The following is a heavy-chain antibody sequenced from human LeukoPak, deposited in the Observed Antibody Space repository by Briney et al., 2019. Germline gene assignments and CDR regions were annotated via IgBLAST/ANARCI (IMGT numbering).Heavy chain of an antibody. D-gene: IGHD6-19*01. CDR3: ARRGSGWYNYYFDY. CDR1: GYTFTGYY. J-gene: IGHJ4*02. CDR2: INPNSGGT. Sequence: ASVKVSCKASGYTFTGYYMHWVRQAPGQGLEWMGWINPNSGGTNYAQKFQGRVTMTRDTSISTAYMELSRLRSDDTAVYYCARRGSGWYNYYFDYWVQGTLVTVSS. V-gene: IGHV1-2*02.